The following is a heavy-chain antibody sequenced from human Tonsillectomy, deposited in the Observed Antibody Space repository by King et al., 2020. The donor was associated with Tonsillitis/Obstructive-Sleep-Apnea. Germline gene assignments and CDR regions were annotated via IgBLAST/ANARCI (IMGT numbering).Heavy chain of an antibody. J-gene: IGHJ4*02. CDR2: ISYDGSNK. Sequence: VQLVESGGGVVQPGRSLRLSCAASGFTFSSYAMHWVRQAPGKGLEWVAVISYDGSNKYYADSVKGRFTISRDNSKNTLYLQMNSLRAEDTAVYYCAYGGNSGGAAYYFDYWGQGTLVTVSS. CDR3: AYGGNSGGAAYYFDY. CDR1: GFTFSSYA. V-gene: IGHV3-30*04. D-gene: IGHD4-23*01.